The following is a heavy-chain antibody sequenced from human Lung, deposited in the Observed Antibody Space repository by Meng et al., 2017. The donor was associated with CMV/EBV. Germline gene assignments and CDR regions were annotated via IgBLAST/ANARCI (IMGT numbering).Heavy chain of an antibody. CDR1: GFTFRTDV. CDR3: ARDQKEEGDNWFDP. Sequence: GESXKISXAASGFTFRTDVMHWVRQAPGKGLEWVAVTSSDGSRKYYADFVKGRFTISRDNSKNTLDLQLNSLRTEDTAVYYCARDQKEEGDNWFDPWGQGTXVTVSS. J-gene: IGHJ5*02. V-gene: IGHV3-30*04. CDR2: TSSDGSRK.